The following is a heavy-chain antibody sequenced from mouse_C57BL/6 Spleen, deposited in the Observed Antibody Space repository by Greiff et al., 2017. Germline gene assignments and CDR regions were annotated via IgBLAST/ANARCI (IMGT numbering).Heavy chain of an antibody. CDR1: GFSLTSYG. D-gene: IGHD2-3*01. CDR2: IWSDGST. Sequence: VQLQESGPGLVAPSQSLSITCTVSGFSLTSYGVHWVRQPPGKGLEWLVVIWSDGSTTYNSALKSRLSISKDNSKSQVFLKMNSLQTDDTAMYYCARHDGYAGYYAMDYWGQGTSVTVSS. CDR3: ARHDGYAGYYAMDY. V-gene: IGHV2-6-1*01. J-gene: IGHJ4*01.